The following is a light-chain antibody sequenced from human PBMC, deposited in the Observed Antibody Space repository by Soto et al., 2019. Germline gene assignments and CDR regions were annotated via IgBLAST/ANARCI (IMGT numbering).Light chain of an antibody. Sequence: EIVLTQSPATLSLSPGERATLSCRASQSVGIYLGWYQQSPGQAPRLLIYDASKRAAGIPARFSGSGSGTDFALTINSLAPEDFAVYYCQHRSTWPRAFGQRTPLEIK. V-gene: IGKV3-11*01. CDR3: QHRSTWPRA. CDR2: DAS. CDR1: QSVGIY. J-gene: IGKJ5*01.